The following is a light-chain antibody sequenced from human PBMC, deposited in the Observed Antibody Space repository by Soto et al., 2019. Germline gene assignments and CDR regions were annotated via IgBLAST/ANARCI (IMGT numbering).Light chain of an antibody. Sequence: EIVMTQSPATLSVSPGETATLSCRASQRVSSNLAWYQQKPGQAPRLLIYGASTRATGIPARFSGSGSGTEFTLTISSLQSEDFAVYYCQQYNNFWTFGQGTKVEIK. J-gene: IGKJ1*01. V-gene: IGKV3-15*01. CDR1: QRVSSN. CDR3: QQYNNFWT. CDR2: GAS.